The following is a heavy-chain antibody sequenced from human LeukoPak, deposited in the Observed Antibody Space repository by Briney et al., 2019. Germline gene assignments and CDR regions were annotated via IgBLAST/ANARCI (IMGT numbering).Heavy chain of an antibody. CDR1: GYTFTGYY. CDR2: INPTSGGT. J-gene: IGHJ4*02. CDR3: ARDPPRVGAPDY. D-gene: IGHD1-26*01. V-gene: IGHV1-2*02. Sequence: ASVKVSCTASGYTFTGYYIHWVRQAPGQGLEWMGWINPTSGGTKYAQKFQGRVTMTWDTSISTAYMDLSRLRSDDTAVYFCARDPPRVGAPDYWGQGTLLTVSS.